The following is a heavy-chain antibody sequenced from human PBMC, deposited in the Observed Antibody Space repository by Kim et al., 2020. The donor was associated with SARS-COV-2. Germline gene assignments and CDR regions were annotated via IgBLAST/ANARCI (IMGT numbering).Heavy chain of an antibody. Sequence: YNVDSVKGRFTISRDNAKNSLYLQMNSLRAEDTAVYYCASRGVVRPPADYWGQGTLVTVSS. J-gene: IGHJ4*02. V-gene: IGHV3-7*01. D-gene: IGHD3-16*01. CDR3: ASRGVVRPPADY.